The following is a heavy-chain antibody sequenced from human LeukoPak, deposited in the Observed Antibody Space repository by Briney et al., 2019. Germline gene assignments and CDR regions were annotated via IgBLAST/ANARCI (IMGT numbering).Heavy chain of an antibody. D-gene: IGHD2-2*02. V-gene: IGHV4-38-2*02. Sequence: SETLSLTCTVSGYSIISGYSWEWIRQPPGKGLEWIGSFHYSGSTYYNPSLMSRVTISGDTSKNQFSLRLSSVTAADTAVYYCARAYCSSTSCYTEGWFDPWGQGTLVAVSS. J-gene: IGHJ5*02. CDR2: FHYSGST. CDR3: ARAYCSSTSCYTEGWFDP. CDR1: GYSIISGYS.